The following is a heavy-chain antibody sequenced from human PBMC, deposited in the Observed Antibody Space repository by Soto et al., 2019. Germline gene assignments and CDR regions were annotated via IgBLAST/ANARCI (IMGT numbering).Heavy chain of an antibody. Sequence: KTSETLSLTCTVSGGSISSSSYYWGWIRQPPGKGLEWIGSIYYSGSTYYNPSLKSRVTISVDTSKNQFSLKLSSVTAADTAVYYCASVTAAAFDIWGQGTMVTVSS. J-gene: IGHJ3*02. CDR3: ASVTAAAFDI. V-gene: IGHV4-39*07. CDR1: GGSISSSSYY. CDR2: IYYSGST. D-gene: IGHD6-13*01.